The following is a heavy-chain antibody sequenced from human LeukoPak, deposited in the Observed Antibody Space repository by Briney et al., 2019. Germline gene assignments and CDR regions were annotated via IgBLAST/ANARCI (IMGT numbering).Heavy chain of an antibody. CDR1: GFSFSNYW. J-gene: IGHJ4*02. CDR3: ARGGVRRGYYDY. D-gene: IGHD1-14*01. Sequence: PGGSLRLSCAASGFSFSNYWMKWVRQDPGQGLEWVANINEDGSEKYYVDSVRGRFTISRDNAKNSLYLQMNSLRTEDTAIYYCARGGVRRGYYDYWGQGTLVTVSS. V-gene: IGHV3-7*01. CDR2: INEDGSEK.